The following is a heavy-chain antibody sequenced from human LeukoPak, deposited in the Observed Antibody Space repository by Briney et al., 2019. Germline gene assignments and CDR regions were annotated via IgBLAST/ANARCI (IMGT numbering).Heavy chain of an antibody. CDR3: ARDMLFGNWYSSSQGFDY. CDR2: ISAYNGNT. V-gene: IGHV1-18*01. D-gene: IGHD6-13*01. J-gene: IGHJ4*02. Sequence: ASVKVSCKASGYTFTGYGISWVRQAPGQGLEWMGWISAYNGNTNYARKLQGRVTMTTDTSTSTAYMELRSLRSDDTAVYYCARDMLFGNWYSSSQGFDYWGQGTLVTVSS. CDR1: GYTFTGYG.